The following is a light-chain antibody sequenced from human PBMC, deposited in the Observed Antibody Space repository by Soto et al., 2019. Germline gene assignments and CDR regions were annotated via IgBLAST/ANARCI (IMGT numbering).Light chain of an antibody. CDR1: SSDVGGYYS. CDR3: AAWDNNLSGVV. Sequence: QSALTQPPSASGSPGQSVTISCTGTSSDVGGYYSVSWFQQHPGKAPKLMIYEVNKRPSGVPGRFSGSKSGTSASLVISGLRSEDEADYYCAAWDNNLSGVVFGGGTKLTVL. J-gene: IGLJ2*01. V-gene: IGLV2-8*01. CDR2: EVN.